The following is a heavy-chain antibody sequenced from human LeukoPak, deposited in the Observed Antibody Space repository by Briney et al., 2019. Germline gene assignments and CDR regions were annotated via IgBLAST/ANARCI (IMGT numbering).Heavy chain of an antibody. Sequence: GGSLRLSCAASGFTFSSYGMHWVRQAPGKGLEWVAVIWYDGSNKYYADSVKGRFTISGDNSKNTLYLQMNSLRAEDTAVYYCARDSSGYYFDYCGQGTLVTVSS. CDR3: ARDSSGYYFDY. D-gene: IGHD3-22*01. CDR1: GFTFSSYG. V-gene: IGHV3-33*01. J-gene: IGHJ4*02. CDR2: IWYDGSNK.